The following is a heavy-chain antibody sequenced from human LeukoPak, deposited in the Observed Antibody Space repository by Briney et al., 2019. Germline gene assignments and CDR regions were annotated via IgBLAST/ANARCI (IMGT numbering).Heavy chain of an antibody. V-gene: IGHV4-59*01. CDR1: GGSISSYY. CDR2: IYYSGST. Sequence: SETLSLTCTVSGGSISSYYWSWIRQPPGKGLEWIGYIYYSGSTNFNPSLKSRVTISVDTSKNQFSLKLSSVTAADTAVYYCARVRAVTWAFDIWGQGTMVTVSS. J-gene: IGHJ3*02. D-gene: IGHD4-17*01. CDR3: ARVRAVTWAFDI.